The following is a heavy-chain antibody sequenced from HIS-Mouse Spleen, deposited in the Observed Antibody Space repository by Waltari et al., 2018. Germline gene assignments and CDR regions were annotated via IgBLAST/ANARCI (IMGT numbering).Heavy chain of an antibody. CDR3: ARIPGLITMVRGGRDAFDI. D-gene: IGHD3-10*01. CDR2: GSEK. Sequence: GSEKYYVDSVKGRFTISRDNAKNSLYLQMNSLRAEDTAVYYCARIPGLITMVRGGRDAFDIWGQGTMVTVSS. J-gene: IGHJ3*02. V-gene: IGHV3-7*04.